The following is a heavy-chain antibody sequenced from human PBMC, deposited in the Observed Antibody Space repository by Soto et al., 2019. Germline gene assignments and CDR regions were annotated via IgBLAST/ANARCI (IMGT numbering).Heavy chain of an antibody. CDR2: IKSKTDGGTT. D-gene: IGHD2-21*02. Sequence: EVQLVESGGCLVKPGGSLRLSCAASGFTFINAWMNWVRQAPGKGLEWVGRIKSKTDGGTTDYAAPVKGRFTISRDDSKNTLYLQMNSLNTEDTAVYYCTTTSLTVVTQPGPFDPWGQGTLVTVSS. CDR1: GFTFINAW. J-gene: IGHJ5*02. CDR3: TTTSLTVVTQPGPFDP. V-gene: IGHV3-15*07.